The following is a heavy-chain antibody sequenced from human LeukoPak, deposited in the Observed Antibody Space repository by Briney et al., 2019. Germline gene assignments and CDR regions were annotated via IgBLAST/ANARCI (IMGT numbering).Heavy chain of an antibody. CDR1: GFTFSRYS. CDR3: ARDLVGPSHPRSDY. J-gene: IGHJ4*02. CDR2: ISSNGGST. V-gene: IGHV3-64*01. D-gene: IGHD2-8*02. Sequence: GGSLRLSCAASGFTFSRYSMHWVRQAPGKGLEYVSAISSNGGSTYYANSVKGRFTISRDNSKNTLYLQMGSLRAEDTAVYYCARDLVGPSHPRSDYWGQGTLVTVSS.